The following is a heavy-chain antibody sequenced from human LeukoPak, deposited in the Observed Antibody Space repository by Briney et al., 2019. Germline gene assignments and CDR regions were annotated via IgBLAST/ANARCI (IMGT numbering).Heavy chain of an antibody. CDR3: ARTAYYFDY. D-gene: IGHD5-18*01. CDR1: GGSFSGYY. V-gene: IGHV4-34*01. J-gene: IGHJ4*02. Sequence: SETLSLTCAVYGGSFSGYYWSWTRQPPGKGLEWIGEINHSGSTNYNPSLKSRVTISVDTSKNQFSLKLSSVTAADTAVYYCARTAYYFDYWGQGTLVTVSS. CDR2: INHSGST.